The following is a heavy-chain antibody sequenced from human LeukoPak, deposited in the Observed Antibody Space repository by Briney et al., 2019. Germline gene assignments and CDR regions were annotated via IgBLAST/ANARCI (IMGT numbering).Heavy chain of an antibody. CDR1: GFTFSTYA. CDR3: GKDRMDV. Sequence: GSLRLSCAASGFTFSTYAMSWVRQAPGKGLEWVSAIIGSCDSTYYADSVKGRFTISRDNSKNTLFLQMNSLRVEDTAVYYCGKDRMDVWGQGTTVIVSS. V-gene: IGHV3-23*01. J-gene: IGHJ6*02. CDR2: IIGSCDST.